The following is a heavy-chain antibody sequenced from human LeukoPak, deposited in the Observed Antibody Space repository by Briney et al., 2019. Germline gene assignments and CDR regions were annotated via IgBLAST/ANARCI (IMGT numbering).Heavy chain of an antibody. D-gene: IGHD6-19*01. V-gene: IGHV4-34*01. CDR3: ARHMVSGWYVPSGY. J-gene: IGHJ4*02. Sequence: PSETLSLTCAVYGGSFSGYYWSWIRQPPGKGLERIGSIYYSGSTYYNPSLKSRVTISVDTSKNQFSLKLSSVTAADTAVYYCARHMVSGWYVPSGYWGQGTLVTVSS. CDR1: GGSFSGYY. CDR2: IYYSGST.